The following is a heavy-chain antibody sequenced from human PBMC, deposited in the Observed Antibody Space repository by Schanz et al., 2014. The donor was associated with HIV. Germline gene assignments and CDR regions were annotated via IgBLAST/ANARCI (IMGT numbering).Heavy chain of an antibody. J-gene: IGHJ5*02. CDR1: GFTFSRYW. V-gene: IGHV4-4*02. CDR3: ARGGFCNSTTCYNWFDP. Sequence: VQLVESGGGLVKPGGSLRLSCEASGFTFSRYWMSWVRQSPGKGLEWIGECHHSGSTNYNPSLKSRATISLDTSKRQFSLRLTSVTAADTSVYYCARGGFCNSTTCYNWFDPWGQGNLVTVSS. D-gene: IGHD2-2*01. CDR2: CHHSGST.